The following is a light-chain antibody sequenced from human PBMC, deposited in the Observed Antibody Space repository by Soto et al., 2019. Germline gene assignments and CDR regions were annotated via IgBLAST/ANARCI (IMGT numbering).Light chain of an antibody. CDR2: DAS. V-gene: IGKV3-11*01. Sequence: EIVLTQSPATPSLSPGERATLSCRASQSVSRYLAWYQQRPGQAPRLLIYDASNRATGIPDRFSGGGSGTDFTLTISSLEPEDFAVYYCQQRSNLPPTFGQGTRLEIK. CDR1: QSVSRY. J-gene: IGKJ5*01. CDR3: QQRSNLPPT.